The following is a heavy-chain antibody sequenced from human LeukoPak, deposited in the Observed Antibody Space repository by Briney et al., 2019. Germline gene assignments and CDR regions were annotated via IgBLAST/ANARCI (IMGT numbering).Heavy chain of an antibody. CDR1: GGSISSGGYY. J-gene: IGHJ3*02. Sequence: SQTLSLTCTVSGGSISSGGYYWSWIRQHPGKGLEWIGYIYYSGSTYYNPSLKSRVTISVDTSKNQFSLKLSSVTAADTAVYYCAREKGETPNGQLDAFDIWGQGTVVTVSS. V-gene: IGHV4-31*03. CDR3: AREKGETPNGQLDAFDI. D-gene: IGHD1-1*01. CDR2: IYYSGST.